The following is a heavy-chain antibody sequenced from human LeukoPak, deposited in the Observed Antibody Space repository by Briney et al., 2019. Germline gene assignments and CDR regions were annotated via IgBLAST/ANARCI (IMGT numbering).Heavy chain of an antibody. CDR1: GGSFSGYY. CDR2: INHSGST. Sequence: SETLSLTCAVYGGSFSGYYWSWIRQPPGKGLEWIGEINHSGSTNYNPSLKSRVTISVDTSKNQFSLKLSSVTAADTAVYYCARGHQGPRMVRGSVQRFDPWGQGTLVTVSS. D-gene: IGHD3-10*01. CDR3: ARGHQGPRMVRGSVQRFDP. J-gene: IGHJ5*02. V-gene: IGHV4-34*01.